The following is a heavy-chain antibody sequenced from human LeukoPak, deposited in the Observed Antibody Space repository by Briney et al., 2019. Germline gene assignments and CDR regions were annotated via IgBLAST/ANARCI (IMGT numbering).Heavy chain of an antibody. CDR3: ARDIVATIDYYYYYYGMDV. CDR2: ISGSGGST. J-gene: IGHJ6*02. Sequence: GGSLRLSCAASGFTFSSYATSWVRQAPGKGLEWVSAISGSGGSTYYADSVKGRFTISRDNSKNTLYLQMNSLRAEDTAVYYCARDIVATIDYYYYYYGMDVWGQGTTVTVSS. V-gene: IGHV3-23*01. D-gene: IGHD5-12*01. CDR1: GFTFSSYA.